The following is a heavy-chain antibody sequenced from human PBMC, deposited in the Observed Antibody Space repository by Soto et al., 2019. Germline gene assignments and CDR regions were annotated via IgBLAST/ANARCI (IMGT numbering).Heavy chain of an antibody. Sequence: GGSLRLSCAASGFTFSNYAMSWVRQAPGKGLEWVSTISGAGGATFYADSVKGRFTISRDNSKSTLSLQLNSLRAEDTAIYYCAKDQGSSWYEIDYWGQGTLVTVSS. CDR3: AKDQGSSWYEIDY. D-gene: IGHD6-13*01. J-gene: IGHJ4*02. CDR2: ISGAGGAT. V-gene: IGHV3-23*01. CDR1: GFTFSNYA.